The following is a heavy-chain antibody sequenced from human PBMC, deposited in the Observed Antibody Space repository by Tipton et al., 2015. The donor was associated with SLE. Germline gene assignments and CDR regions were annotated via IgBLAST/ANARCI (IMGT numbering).Heavy chain of an antibody. CDR3: ASGNYYYMDV. CDR1: GGSISSGYYY. J-gene: IGHJ6*03. D-gene: IGHD1-26*01. Sequence: TLSLTCTVSGGSISSGYYYWSWIRQPPGKGLEWIGSIYYSGTTYYHPSLKSRVTISVDTSKNQFSLKLSSVTAADTAVYYCASGNYYYMDVWGKGTTVTVSS. V-gene: IGHV4-39*07. CDR2: IYYSGTT.